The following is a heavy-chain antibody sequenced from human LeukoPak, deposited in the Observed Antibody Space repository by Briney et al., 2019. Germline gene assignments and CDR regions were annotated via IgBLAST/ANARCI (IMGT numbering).Heavy chain of an antibody. J-gene: IGHJ4*02. V-gene: IGHV3-30*18. CDR3: AKDQIGWAPGYSSGPLDY. Sequence: GRSLRLSCAASGFTFSLYGIHWVRQAPGKGLEWVAVISHDGSNTYFADSAKGRFAISSDTSKNTLYLQVNTLRAEDTAVYYCAKDQIGWAPGYSSGPLDYWGQGTLVTVSS. D-gene: IGHD6-19*01. CDR1: GFTFSLYG. CDR2: ISHDGSNT.